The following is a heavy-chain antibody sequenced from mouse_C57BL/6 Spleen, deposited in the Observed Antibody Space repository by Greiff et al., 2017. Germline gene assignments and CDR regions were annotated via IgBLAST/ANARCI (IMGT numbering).Heavy chain of an antibody. V-gene: IGHV1-81*01. J-gene: IGHJ4*01. CDR3: ARRTDDGAMDD. CDR1: GYTFTSYG. CDR2: IYPRSGNT. D-gene: IGHD2-12*01. Sequence: VHLVESGAELARPGASVKLSCKASGYTFTSYGISWVKQRTGQGLEWIGEIYPRSGNTYYNEKFKGKATLTADKSSSTAYMELRSLTSEDSAVYFCARRTDDGAMDDWGQGTSVTVSS.